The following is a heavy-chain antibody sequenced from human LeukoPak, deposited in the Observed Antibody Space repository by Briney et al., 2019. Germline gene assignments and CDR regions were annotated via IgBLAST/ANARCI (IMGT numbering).Heavy chain of an antibody. V-gene: IGHV1-2*04. Sequence: ASVKVSCNASGYTFTGYYMHWVRQAPGQGLEWMGWINPNSGGTNYAQKFQGWVTMTRDTSISTAYMEQSRLRSDDTAVYYCARAAMNLDGYNWWYFDYWGQGTLVTVSS. D-gene: IGHD5-24*01. CDR3: ARAAMNLDGYNWWYFDY. CDR1: GYTFTGYY. J-gene: IGHJ4*02. CDR2: INPNSGGT.